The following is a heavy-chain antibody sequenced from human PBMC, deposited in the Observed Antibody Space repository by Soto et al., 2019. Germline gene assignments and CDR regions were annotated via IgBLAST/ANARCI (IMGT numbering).Heavy chain of an antibody. Sequence: QVQLQESGPGLVKPSQTLSLTCTVSGSSISSGGTGSYWTWIRQLPGKGLEWIGYIYYTGNTYYNPSLKSRQTISIDTSENQFSLKLTSVTAADTAVYFCASGHDAYKVRYWGQGTLVTVSS. V-gene: IGHV4-31*03. CDR1: GSSISSGGTGSY. CDR3: ASGHDAYKVRY. J-gene: IGHJ4*02. D-gene: IGHD1-1*01. CDR2: IYYTGNT.